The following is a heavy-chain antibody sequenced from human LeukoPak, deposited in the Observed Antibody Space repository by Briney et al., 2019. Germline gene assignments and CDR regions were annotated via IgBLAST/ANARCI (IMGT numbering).Heavy chain of an antibody. Sequence: PSETLSLTCAVYGGSFSGYYWSWIRQPPGKGLEWIGEINHSGSTNYNPSLKSRVTISVDTSKNQFSLKLSSVTAADTAVYYCARGRTIFGVVIIKDYYYGMDVWGQGTTATVSS. CDR3: ARGRTIFGVVIIKDYYYGMDV. J-gene: IGHJ6*02. D-gene: IGHD3-3*01. V-gene: IGHV4-34*01. CDR1: GGSFSGYY. CDR2: INHSGST.